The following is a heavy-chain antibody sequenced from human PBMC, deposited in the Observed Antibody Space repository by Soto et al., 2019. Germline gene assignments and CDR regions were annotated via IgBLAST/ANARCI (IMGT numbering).Heavy chain of an antibody. J-gene: IGHJ3*02. CDR2: ISGSGGRT. D-gene: IGHD4-17*01. Sequence: EVQLLESGGNLIQPGGSLRLSCAASGFTFRNYAMSWVRQAPGAGPEWVSGISGSGGRTYYADSVKGRFTISRDNSTNALFLQRNSLRAEDTALYYCAKDPNGDYVGAFDIWGRGTMVTVSS. CDR3: AKDPNGDYVGAFDI. V-gene: IGHV3-23*01. CDR1: GFTFRNYA.